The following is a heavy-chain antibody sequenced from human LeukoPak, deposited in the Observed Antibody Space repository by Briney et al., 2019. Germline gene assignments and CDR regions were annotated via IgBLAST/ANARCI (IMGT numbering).Heavy chain of an antibody. J-gene: IGHJ6*02. Sequence: ASEKVSCKASGYTFTGYYMHWVRQAPGQGLEWMGWINPNSGGTNYAQKFQGRVTMTRDTSISTAYMELSRLRSDDTAVYYCARVWRGTAAAGTRYYYGMDVWGQGTTVTVSS. V-gene: IGHV1-2*02. CDR2: INPNSGGT. CDR1: GYTFTGYY. D-gene: IGHD6-25*01. CDR3: ARVWRGTAAAGTRYYYGMDV.